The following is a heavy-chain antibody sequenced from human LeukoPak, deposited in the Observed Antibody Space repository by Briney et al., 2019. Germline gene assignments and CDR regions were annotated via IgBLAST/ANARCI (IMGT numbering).Heavy chain of an antibody. Sequence: SVKVSCKASGGTFSSYAISWVRQAPGQGLEWMGGIIPIFGTANYAQKFQGRVTITADESTSTAYMELSSLRSEDTAVYYCARSDVDTAMVTTFDYWGQGALVTVSS. V-gene: IGHV1-69*13. CDR3: ARSDVDTAMVTTFDY. J-gene: IGHJ4*02. CDR2: IIPIFGTA. D-gene: IGHD5-18*01. CDR1: GGTFSSYA.